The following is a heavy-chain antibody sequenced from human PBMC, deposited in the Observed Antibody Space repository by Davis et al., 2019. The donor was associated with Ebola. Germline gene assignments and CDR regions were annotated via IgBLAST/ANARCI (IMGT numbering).Heavy chain of an antibody. V-gene: IGHV4-59*02. D-gene: IGHD3-10*01. CDR3: ARGPSYYYASGSYYLWRPFDY. CDR2: IYYSGST. J-gene: IGHJ4*02. CDR1: GDSVSSYY. Sequence: PSETLSLTCTVSGDSVSSYYWSWIRQHPGKGLEWIGYIYYSGSTYYNPSLRSRVTISVDTSKNQFSLKLSSVTAADTAVYYCARGPSYYYASGSYYLWRPFDYWGQGTLVTVSS.